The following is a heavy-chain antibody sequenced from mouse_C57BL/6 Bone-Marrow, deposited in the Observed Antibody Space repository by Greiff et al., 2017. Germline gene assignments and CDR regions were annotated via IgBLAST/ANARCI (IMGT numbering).Heavy chain of an antibody. V-gene: IGHV2-5*01. D-gene: IGHD1-1*01. CDR2: IWRGGST. CDR3: AKIAYGSSYWYFDV. CDR1: GFSLTSYG. Sequence: QVQLQQSGPGLVQPSQSLSITCTVSGFSLTSYGVHWVRQSPGKGLEWLGVIWRGGSTDYNAAYMPRLSITKDNSKSQVFFKMISLQADDTAIYYCAKIAYGSSYWYFDVGGTGTTVTVSS. J-gene: IGHJ1*03.